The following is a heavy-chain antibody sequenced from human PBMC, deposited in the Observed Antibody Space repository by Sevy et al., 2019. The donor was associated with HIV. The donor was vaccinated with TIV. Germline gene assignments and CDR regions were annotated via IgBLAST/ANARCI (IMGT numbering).Heavy chain of an antibody. V-gene: IGHV4-39*01. CDR3: AGPSLTYSSGWSYYDH. J-gene: IGHJ4*02. D-gene: IGHD6-19*01. CDR1: GASISSSGYY. Sequence: SETLSLTCTVSGASISSSGYYWGWIRQPPGEGLEWIASIRYSGSTYYNPSLRSRVTISADASKNQFSLKLNSVTAADTAVYYCAGPSLTYSSGWSYYDHWGQGTVVTVSS. CDR2: IRYSGST.